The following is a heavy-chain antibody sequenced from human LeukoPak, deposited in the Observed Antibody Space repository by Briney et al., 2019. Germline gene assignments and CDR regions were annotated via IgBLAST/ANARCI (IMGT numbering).Heavy chain of an antibody. J-gene: IGHJ4*02. Sequence: GGSLRLSCAVSGITLSNYGMAWVRQAPGKGLEWVASLSASGGGTSYADSVRGRFTISRDNAKNTLYLQMNSLRAEDTAVYFCAKRGVVIRVILVGFNKEAYYFDSWGQGVLVTVSS. CDR2: LSASGGGT. V-gene: IGHV3-23*01. CDR3: AKRGVVIRVILVGFNKEAYYFDS. D-gene: IGHD3-22*01. CDR1: GITLSNYG.